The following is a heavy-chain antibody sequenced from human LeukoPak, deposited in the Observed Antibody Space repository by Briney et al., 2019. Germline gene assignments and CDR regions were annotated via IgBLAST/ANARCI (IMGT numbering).Heavy chain of an antibody. J-gene: IGHJ6*02. Sequence: GGSLRLSCAASGFTFSAYWMSWVRQAPGKGLEWVAIIKPDGSDKYYVDSVEGRFTISRDNAKNSLYLQMNSLRAEDTAVYYCARDTVFGVITGPRMGVWGQGTTVTVSS. V-gene: IGHV3-7*01. CDR2: IKPDGSDK. CDR1: GFTFSAYW. D-gene: IGHD3-3*01. CDR3: ARDTVFGVITGPRMGV.